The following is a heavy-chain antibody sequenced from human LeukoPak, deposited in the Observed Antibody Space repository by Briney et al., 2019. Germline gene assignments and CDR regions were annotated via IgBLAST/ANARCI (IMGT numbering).Heavy chain of an antibody. Sequence: ASVKVSCKASGYTFTGYYMHWVRQAPGQGLKWMGWINPNSGGTNYAQKFQGRVTMTRDTSISTAYMDLSRLTSDDTAVYFCARERGYCSGSACYTSDAFDIWGQGTMVTVSS. V-gene: IGHV1-2*02. CDR1: GYTFTGYY. J-gene: IGHJ3*02. CDR3: ARERGYCSGSACYTSDAFDI. D-gene: IGHD2-2*02. CDR2: INPNSGGT.